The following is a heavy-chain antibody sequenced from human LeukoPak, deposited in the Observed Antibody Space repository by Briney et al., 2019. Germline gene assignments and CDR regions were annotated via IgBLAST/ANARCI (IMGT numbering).Heavy chain of an antibody. CDR3: ARDATEYGDSHFDW. J-gene: IGHJ4*02. V-gene: IGHV3-33*01. D-gene: IGHD4-17*01. CDR1: GFTFSSYC. CDR2: IWNDGSHQ. Sequence: GGSLRLSCSASGFTFSSYCMHWVGQAPGKGLEWVAVIWNDGSHQYYADSEKGRFTISRDNSRNKVYLQMNRLRVEDTAVYYYARDATEYGDSHFDWWGQGTLVTGSS.